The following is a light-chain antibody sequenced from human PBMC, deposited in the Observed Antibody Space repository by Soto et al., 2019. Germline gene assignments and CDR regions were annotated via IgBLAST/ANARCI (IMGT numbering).Light chain of an antibody. CDR1: QPIDRY. CDR2: AAS. Sequence: IQMTQSPSSLSASVGDTVTITCRASQPIDRYLNWFQQKSGQAPKLLMNAASTLRSGVPSRFSASGSGTAFALTISSLQPEDYATYYCQQSYNAPFNFGPGTKVDIK. J-gene: IGKJ3*01. CDR3: QQSYNAPFN. V-gene: IGKV1-39*01.